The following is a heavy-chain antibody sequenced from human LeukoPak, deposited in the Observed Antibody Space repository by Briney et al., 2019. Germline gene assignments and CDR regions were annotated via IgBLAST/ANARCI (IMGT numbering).Heavy chain of an antibody. J-gene: IGHJ4*02. CDR2: IYYSGST. Sequence: SETLSPTCTVSGGSISSSSYYWGWIRQPPGKGLEWIGSIYYSGSTYYNPSLKSRVTISVDTSKNQFSLKLSSVTAADTAVYYCARETIAVTGRVFDYWGQGTLVTVSS. V-gene: IGHV4-39*07. D-gene: IGHD6-19*01. CDR1: GGSISSSSYY. CDR3: ARETIAVTGRVFDY.